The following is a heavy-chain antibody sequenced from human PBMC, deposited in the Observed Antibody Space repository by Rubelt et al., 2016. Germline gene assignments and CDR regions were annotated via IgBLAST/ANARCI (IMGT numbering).Heavy chain of an antibody. Sequence: QVQLQESGPGLVKPSETLSLTCTVSGDSISSYYWNWIRQPPGKGLEWTGYIYYSGSTNYNPSLKSRVTMSVDTSKIQFSLNLTSVTAADTAVYYCASARITIFGVVPFDYWGQGSLVTVSS. D-gene: IGHD3-3*01. J-gene: IGHJ4*02. CDR1: GDSISSYY. CDR3: ASARITIFGVVPFDY. V-gene: IGHV4-59*12. CDR2: IYYSGST.